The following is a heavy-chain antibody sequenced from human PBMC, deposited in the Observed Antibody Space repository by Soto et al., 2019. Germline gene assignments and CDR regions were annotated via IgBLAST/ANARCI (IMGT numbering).Heavy chain of an antibody. CDR3: ARGGVDCSGGSCYSHYYYYYMDV. D-gene: IGHD2-15*01. CDR2: IYPGDSDT. V-gene: IGHV5-51*01. Sequence: GESLKISCKGSGYSFTSYWIGWVRQMPGKGLEWMGIIYPGDSDTRYSPSFQGQVTISADKSISTAYLQWSSLKASDTAMYYCARGGVDCSGGSCYSHYYYYYMDVWGKGTTVTVSS. J-gene: IGHJ6*03. CDR1: GYSFTSYW.